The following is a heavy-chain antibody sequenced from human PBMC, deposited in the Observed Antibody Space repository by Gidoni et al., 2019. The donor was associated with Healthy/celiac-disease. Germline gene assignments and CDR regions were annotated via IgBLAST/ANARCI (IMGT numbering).Heavy chain of an antibody. CDR1: GYSFTSYW. V-gene: IGHV5-51*01. Sequence: EVQLVQSGAEGKKRGDSLKITCKGSGYSFTSYWRGWLRQMPGKGLGWMGIIYPGDSDTSYSPSFQGQVTISADKSISTAYLQWSSLKASDTAMYYCARQGAEDWFDPWGQGTLVTVSS. CDR3: ARQGAEDWFDP. J-gene: IGHJ5*02. CDR2: IYPGDSDT.